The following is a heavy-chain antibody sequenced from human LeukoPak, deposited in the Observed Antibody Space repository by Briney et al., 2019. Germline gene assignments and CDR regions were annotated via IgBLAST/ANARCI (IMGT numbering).Heavy chain of an antibody. CDR2: INPSGGST. CDR1: GYTFTSYY. J-gene: IGHJ4*02. Sequence: GASVKVSCKASGYTFTSYYMHWVRQAPGQGLEWMGIINPSGGSTNYAQKFQGRVTMTRDMSTSTVYMELSSLRSEDTAVYYCARTLFRAARTPSYFDYWGQGTLVTVSS. D-gene: IGHD6-6*01. CDR3: ARTLFRAARTPSYFDY. V-gene: IGHV1-46*01.